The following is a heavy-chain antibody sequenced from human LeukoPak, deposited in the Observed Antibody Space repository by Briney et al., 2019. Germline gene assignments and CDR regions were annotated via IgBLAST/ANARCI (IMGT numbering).Heavy chain of an antibody. V-gene: IGHV4-4*07. CDR3: ARDRYYYDSSGYLFFDY. D-gene: IGHD3-22*01. CDR2: IYTSGST. CDR1: GGSISSYY. J-gene: IGHJ4*02. Sequence: TSETLSLTCTVSGGSISSYYWSWIRQPPGKGLEWIGRIYTSGSTNYNPSLKSRVTMSVDTSKNQFSLKLSSVTAADTAVYYCARDRYYYDSSGYLFFDYWGQGTLVTVSS.